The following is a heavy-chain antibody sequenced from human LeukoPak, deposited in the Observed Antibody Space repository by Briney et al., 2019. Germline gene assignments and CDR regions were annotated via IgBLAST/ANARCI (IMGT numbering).Heavy chain of an antibody. CDR2: INLDESAK. J-gene: IGHJ3*02. CDR3: AEYGGNSGMAFDI. CDR1: GFTFSAHW. V-gene: IGHV3-7*01. D-gene: IGHD4-23*01. Sequence: PGGSLRLSCAASGFTFSAHWMSWVRQAPGKGLEWVANINLDESAKRYVNSVKGRFTISRDNAKNSLYLQMNSLRAEDTAVYYCAEYGGNSGMAFDIWGQGTVVTVSS.